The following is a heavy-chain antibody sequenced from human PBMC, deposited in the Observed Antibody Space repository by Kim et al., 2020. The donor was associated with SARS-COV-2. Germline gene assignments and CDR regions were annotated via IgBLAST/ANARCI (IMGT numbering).Heavy chain of an antibody. Sequence: YYVDSVKVRFTISRDNAKNSLYLQMNSLRVEDTAVYYCVTSRTNDCWGQGTLVSVSS. V-gene: IGHV3-7*03. D-gene: IGHD2-2*01. CDR3: VTSRTNDC. J-gene: IGHJ4*02.